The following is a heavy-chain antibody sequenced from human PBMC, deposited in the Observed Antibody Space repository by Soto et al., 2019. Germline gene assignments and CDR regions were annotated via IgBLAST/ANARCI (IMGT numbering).Heavy chain of an antibody. Sequence: SETLSLTCTVPGGSISSGDYYWSWIRQPPGKGLEWIGYIYYSGSTYYNPSLKSRVTISVDTSKNQFSLKLSSVTAADTAVYYCARGHTRGYSGYDLNWFDPWGQGTLVTVSS. CDR2: IYYSGST. J-gene: IGHJ5*02. CDR3: ARGHTRGYSGYDLNWFDP. CDR1: GGSISSGDYY. D-gene: IGHD5-12*01. V-gene: IGHV4-30-4*01.